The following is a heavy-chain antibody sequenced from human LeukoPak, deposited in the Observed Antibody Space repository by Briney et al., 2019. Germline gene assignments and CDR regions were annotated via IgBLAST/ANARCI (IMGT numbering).Heavy chain of an antibody. CDR1: GFTFSSYA. CDR3: AKKLKDIVVVVAATDCFDY. CDR2: ISGSGGST. Sequence: GGSLRLSCAASGFTFSSYAMSWVRQAPGKGLEWVSAISGSGGSTYYADSVKGRFTISRDNSKNTLYLQMNSLRAEDTAVYYCAKKLKDIVVVVAATDCFDYWGQGTLVTVSS. D-gene: IGHD2-15*01. J-gene: IGHJ4*02. V-gene: IGHV3-23*01.